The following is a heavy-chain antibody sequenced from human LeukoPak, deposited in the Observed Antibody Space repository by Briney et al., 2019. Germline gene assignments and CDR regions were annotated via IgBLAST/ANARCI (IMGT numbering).Heavy chain of an antibody. CDR2: ISGSGGST. CDR1: GFTFSSYA. V-gene: IGHV3-23*01. CDR3: AKDLVGYCSSTSCYQGSAFDI. Sequence: PGGSLRLSCAASGFTFSSYAMSWVRQAPGKGLEWVSAISGSGGSTYYADSVKGRFTTSRDNSKNTLYLQMNSLRAEDTAVYYCAKDLVGYCSSTSCYQGSAFDIWGQGTMVTVSS. J-gene: IGHJ3*02. D-gene: IGHD2-2*01.